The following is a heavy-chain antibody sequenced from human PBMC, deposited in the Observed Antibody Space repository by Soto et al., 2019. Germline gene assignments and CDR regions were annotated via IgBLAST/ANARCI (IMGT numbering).Heavy chain of an antibody. V-gene: IGHV4-39*07. J-gene: IGHJ4*02. CDR2: IYYSGST. D-gene: IGHD2-15*01. Sequence: SETLSLTCTVSGGSISSSSYYWGWIRQPPGKGLEWIGSIYYSGSTYYNPSLKSRVTISVDTSKNQFSLKLSSVTAADTAVYYCAREPLGYCSGGSCYSFDYWGQGTLVTVSS. CDR1: GGSISSSSYY. CDR3: AREPLGYCSGGSCYSFDY.